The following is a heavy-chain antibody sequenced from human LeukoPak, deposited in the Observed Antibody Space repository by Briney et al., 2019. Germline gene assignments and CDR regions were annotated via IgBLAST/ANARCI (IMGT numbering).Heavy chain of an antibody. V-gene: IGHV1-69*04. Sequence: ASVKVSCKASGGTFYSYAIGWVRQAPGQGLEWMGRIIPILGIANYAQKFQGRVTITADKSTSTAYMELSSLRSEDTAVYYCARQDTATLDYWGQGTLVTVSS. CDR2: IIPILGIA. CDR3: ARQDTATLDY. J-gene: IGHJ4*02. D-gene: IGHD5-18*01. CDR1: GGTFYSYA.